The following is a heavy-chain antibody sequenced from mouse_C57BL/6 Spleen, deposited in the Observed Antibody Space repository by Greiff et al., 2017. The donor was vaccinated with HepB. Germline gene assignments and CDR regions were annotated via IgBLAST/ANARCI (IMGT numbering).Heavy chain of an antibody. CDR1: GYSITSGYY. V-gene: IGHV3-6*01. CDR2: ISYDGSN. J-gene: IGHJ3*01. Sequence: ESGPGLVKPSQSLSLTCSVTGYSITSGYYWNWIRQFPGNKLEWMGYISYDGSNNYNPSLKNRISITRDTSKNQFFLKLNSVTTEDTATYYCAAGAHWGQGTLVTVSA. CDR3: AAGAH.